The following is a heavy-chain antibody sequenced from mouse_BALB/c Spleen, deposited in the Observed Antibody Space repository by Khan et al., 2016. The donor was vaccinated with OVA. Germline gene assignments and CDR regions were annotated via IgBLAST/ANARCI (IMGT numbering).Heavy chain of an antibody. CDR3: ARSNYGNFAY. J-gene: IGHJ3*01. CDR2: ISSGGDNT. V-gene: IGHV5-9*03. CDR1: GFTFSSYT. D-gene: IGHD2-1*01. Sequence: EVELVESGGGLVKPGGSLKLSCAASGFTFSSYTMSWIRQTPEKRLEWVATISSGGDNTYYPDSVKGRFTISRDNAKNNLYLQMSSLRSEDTALYYCARSNYGNFAYWGQGTLVTVS.